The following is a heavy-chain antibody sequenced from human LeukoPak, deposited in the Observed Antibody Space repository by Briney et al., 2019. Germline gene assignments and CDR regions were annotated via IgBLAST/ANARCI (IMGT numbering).Heavy chain of an antibody. CDR2: IIPILGIA. D-gene: IGHD3-10*01. V-gene: IGHV1-69*04. Sequence: GASVKVSCKASGGTFSSYAISWVRQAPGQGLEWMGRIIPILGIANYAQKFQGRVTITADKSTSTAYMELSSLRSEDTAVYYCARDLLGGGTPSMVRGVINYYYGMDVWGQGTTVTVSS. J-gene: IGHJ6*02. CDR3: ARDLLGGGTPSMVRGVINYYYGMDV. CDR1: GGTFSSYA.